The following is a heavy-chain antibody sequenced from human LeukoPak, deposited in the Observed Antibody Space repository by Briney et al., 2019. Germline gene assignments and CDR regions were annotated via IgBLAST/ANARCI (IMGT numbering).Heavy chain of an antibody. CDR1: GFTFSSYW. CDR3: ARDGTGYCSSTSCYAPNWFDP. V-gene: IGHV3-7*01. J-gene: IGHJ5*02. D-gene: IGHD2-2*01. Sequence: GGSLRLSCAASGFTFSSYWMSWVRQAPGKGLEWVANIKQDGSEKYYVDSVKGRFTISRDNAKNSLYLQMNSLRAEDTAVYYCARDGTGYCSSTSCYAPNWFDPWGQGTLITVSS. CDR2: IKQDGSEK.